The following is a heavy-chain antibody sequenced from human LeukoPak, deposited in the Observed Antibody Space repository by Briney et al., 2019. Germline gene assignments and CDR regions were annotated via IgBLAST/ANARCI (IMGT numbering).Heavy chain of an antibody. CDR2: VDHTGST. Sequence: PSETLSLTCAVYGGSFSGYYWSWIRQPPGKGLEWIGYVDHTGSTKFNPSLNGRVSISRDTSNNFFSLRLRSVTAADTAVYFCARGRVSSSTWYSTYYYFFYMDFWGKGTTVTVSS. V-gene: IGHV4-59*01. CDR1: GGSFSGYY. CDR3: ARGRVSSSTWYSTYYYFFYMDF. D-gene: IGHD4-11*01. J-gene: IGHJ6*03.